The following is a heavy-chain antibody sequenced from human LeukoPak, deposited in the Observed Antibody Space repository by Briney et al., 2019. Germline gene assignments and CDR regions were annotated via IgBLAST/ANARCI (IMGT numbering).Heavy chain of an antibody. J-gene: IGHJ4*02. CDR3: AKDKGRSSTSCYTKDYFDY. CDR2: ISYDGSNK. D-gene: IGHD2-2*02. V-gene: IGHV3-30*18. Sequence: PGGSLRLSCAASGFTFSSYGMRWVRQAPGKGLGWVAVISYDGSNKYYADSVKGRFTISRDNSKNTLYLQMNSLRAEDTAVYYCAKDKGRSSTSCYTKDYFDYWGQGTLVTVSS. CDR1: GFTFSSYG.